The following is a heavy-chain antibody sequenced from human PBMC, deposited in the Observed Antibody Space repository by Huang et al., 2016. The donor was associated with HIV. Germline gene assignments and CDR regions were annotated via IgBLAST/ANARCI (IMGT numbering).Heavy chain of an antibody. CDR3: ATGPRGSGSFN. D-gene: IGHD1-26*01. V-gene: IGHV1-69*01. CDR2: ISTIFDKT. CDR1: GGTFSSYV. J-gene: IGHJ4*02. Sequence: QVQLVQSGAEVTKPGSSVKVSCKASGGTFSSYVISWVRQAPGQGLEWRGGISTIFDKTNYAQKFQGRVTIIADESTRTAYMEMSSLRPEDTATYYCATGPRGSGSFNWGQGTLVIVSS.